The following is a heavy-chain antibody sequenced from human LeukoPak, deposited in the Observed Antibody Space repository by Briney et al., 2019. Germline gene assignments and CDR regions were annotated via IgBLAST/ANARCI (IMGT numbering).Heavy chain of an antibody. V-gene: IGHV3-15*01. CDR3: TTGPMITFGGVIVS. CDR2: IKSKTDGGTT. CDR1: GFTFSNAW. D-gene: IGHD3-16*02. J-gene: IGHJ4*02. Sequence: GGCLRLSCAASGFTFSNAWMSWVREAPGTGLEWVGRIKSKTDGGTTDYSAPVKGRFTISRDDSKNTLYLQMNSLKTEDTAVYYCTTGPMITFGGVIVSWGQGTLVTVSS.